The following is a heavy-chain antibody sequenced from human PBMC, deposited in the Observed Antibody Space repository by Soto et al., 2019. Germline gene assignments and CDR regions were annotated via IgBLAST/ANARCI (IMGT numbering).Heavy chain of an antibody. CDR1: GYTFIDYY. J-gene: IGHJ4*02. CDR3: SRASAVAGGSSNSLPNDY. CDR2: INPTSGGT. Sequence: GASVKVSCKASGYTFIDYYMHWVRQAPGQGLEWMGWINPTSGGTSYAQNFQGRVTMTRDTSISTAYMELSRLSSGDTAVYYCSRASAVAGGSSNSLPNDYWGQGTLVTVSS. V-gene: IGHV1-2*02. D-gene: IGHD6-19*01.